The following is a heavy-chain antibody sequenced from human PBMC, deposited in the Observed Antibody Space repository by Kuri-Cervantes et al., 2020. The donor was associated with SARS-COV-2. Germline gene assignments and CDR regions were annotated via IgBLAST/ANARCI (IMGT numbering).Heavy chain of an antibody. J-gene: IGHJ2*01. CDR2: ISSSSSTI. CDR3: ARDGEGSGFVWYFDL. Sequence: GGSLRLSCAASGFTFSSYSMNWVRQAPGKGLEWVSYISSSSSTIYYADSVKGRFTISRDNAKNSLYLQMNSLRDEDTAVYYCARDGEGSGFVWYFDLWGHGTLVTVSS. V-gene: IGHV3-48*02. D-gene: IGHD6-19*01. CDR1: GFTFSSYS.